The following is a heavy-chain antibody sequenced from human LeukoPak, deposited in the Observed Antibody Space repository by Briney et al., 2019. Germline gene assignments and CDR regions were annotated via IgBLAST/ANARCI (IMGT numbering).Heavy chain of an antibody. CDR3: ARAPSYYDSSGYYLDY. J-gene: IGHJ4*02. V-gene: IGHV3-21*01. CDR1: GSTFSSYS. D-gene: IGHD3-22*01. CDR2: ISSSSSYI. Sequence: GGSLRLSCAASGSTFSSYSMNWVRQAPGKGLEWVSSISSSSSYIYYADSVKGRFTISRDNAKNSLYLQMNSLRAEDTAVYYCARAPSYYDSSGYYLDYWGQGTLVTVSS.